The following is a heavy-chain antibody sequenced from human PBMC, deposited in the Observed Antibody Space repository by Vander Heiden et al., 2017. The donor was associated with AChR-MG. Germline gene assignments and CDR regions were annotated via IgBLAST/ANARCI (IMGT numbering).Heavy chain of an antibody. CDR3: ARLHCRYSRGYYGMDV. Sequence: QVQLQQWGAGLLKPSETLSLTCAVYGGSFSDSYWSWTRHPPGKGMEWIGEINHSGSTNDNPSLKSRVTISKDTSKNQFSVKLSSVTAADTAVYYCARLHCRYSRGYYGMDVWGQGTTVTVSS. D-gene: IGHD5-18*01. CDR1: GGSFSDSY. CDR2: INHSGST. V-gene: IGHV4-34*01. J-gene: IGHJ6*02.